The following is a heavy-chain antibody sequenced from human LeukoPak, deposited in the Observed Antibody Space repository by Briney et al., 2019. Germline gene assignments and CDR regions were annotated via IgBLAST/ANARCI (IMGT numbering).Heavy chain of an antibody. CDR2: IIPIFGTA. CDR1: GGTFSSYA. J-gene: IGHJ4*02. V-gene: IGHV1-69*05. CDR3: ARGGYSSSYFDY. D-gene: IGHD6-6*01. Sequence: ASVKVSCKASGGTFSSYAISWVRQAPGQGLEWMGGIIPIFGTANYAQKFQGRVTITTDESTSTAYMELSSLRSEDTAVYYCARGGYSSSYFDYWGQGTLVTVSS.